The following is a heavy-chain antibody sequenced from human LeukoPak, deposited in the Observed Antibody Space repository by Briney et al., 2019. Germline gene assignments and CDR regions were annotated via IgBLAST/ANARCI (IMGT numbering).Heavy chain of an antibody. J-gene: IGHJ4*02. Sequence: GGSLRLSCAASGYTFSSYTMPWVRQAPGKGLEWVSTISGYGGSTYQEDSVKGRFTISRDNTKDTLYLQMSSLRAEDTAVYYCAGTPGYTEYYTLKYWGQGTLVAVSS. CDR3: AGTPGYTEYYTLKY. V-gene: IGHV3-23*01. CDR1: GYTFSSYT. D-gene: IGHD3-3*01. CDR2: ISGYGGST.